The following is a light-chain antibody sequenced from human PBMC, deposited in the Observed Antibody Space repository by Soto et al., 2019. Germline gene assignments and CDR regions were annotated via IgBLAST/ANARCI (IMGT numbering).Light chain of an antibody. Sequence: QSVLTQPASVSGSPGQSITISCTGTSSDVGGYNYVSWYQQHPGKAPKLKIYDVSNRPSGVSNRFSGSKSGNTASLTISGLQTEDESDYYCSSYTGSSTYVFGTGTKVTVL. CDR1: SSDVGGYNY. CDR3: SSYTGSSTYV. CDR2: DVS. J-gene: IGLJ1*01. V-gene: IGLV2-14*03.